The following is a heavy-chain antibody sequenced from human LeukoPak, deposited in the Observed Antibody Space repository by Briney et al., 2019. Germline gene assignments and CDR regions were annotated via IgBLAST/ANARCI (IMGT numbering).Heavy chain of an antibody. CDR3: AKAASSSWPSYYYGMDV. Sequence: GGSLRLSCAASGFIFSSYSMSWVRQAPGKGLEWVSVITGSGGNTYYADSVKGRFTISKDNSKNTVYLQMSSLRVDDTAVYYCAKAASSSWPSYYYGMDVWGQGTTVTVSS. CDR1: GFIFSSYS. V-gene: IGHV3-23*01. J-gene: IGHJ6*02. D-gene: IGHD6-13*01. CDR2: ITGSGGNT.